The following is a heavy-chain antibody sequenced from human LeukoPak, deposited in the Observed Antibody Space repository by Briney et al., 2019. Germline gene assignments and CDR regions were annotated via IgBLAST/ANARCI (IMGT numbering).Heavy chain of an antibody. V-gene: IGHV1-69*04. CDR1: GGTFSSYA. CDR3: ARAATYCQPLLYKGGNYFDY. CDR2: IIPILGIA. Sequence: SVKVSCKASGGTFSSYAISWVRQAPGQGLEWMGRIIPILGIANYAQKFQGRVTITADKSTSTACMELSSLRSEDTAVYYCARAATYCQPLLYKGGNYFDYWGQGTLVTVSS. D-gene: IGHD2-2*02. J-gene: IGHJ4*02.